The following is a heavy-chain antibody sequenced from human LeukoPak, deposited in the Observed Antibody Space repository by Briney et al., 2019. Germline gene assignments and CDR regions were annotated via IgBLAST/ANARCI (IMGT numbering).Heavy chain of an antibody. Sequence: PGGSLRLSFAASGFTFSSYAMHWVRQAPGKGLEWVAVISYDGSNKYYADSVKGRFTISRDNSKNTLYLQMNSLRAEDTAVYYCAKDHKNWFDPWGQGTLVTVSS. V-gene: IGHV3-30*14. CDR2: ISYDGSNK. J-gene: IGHJ5*02. CDR1: GFTFSSYA. CDR3: AKDHKNWFDP.